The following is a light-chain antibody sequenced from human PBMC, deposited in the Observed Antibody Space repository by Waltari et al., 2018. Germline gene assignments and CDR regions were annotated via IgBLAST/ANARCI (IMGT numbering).Light chain of an antibody. V-gene: IGLV4-69*02. CDR1: SGHSSNV. J-gene: IGLJ3*02. Sequence: QLVLTQSPSASASLGASVKLTCTLSSGHSSNVIAWHQQQPEKGPRFLMKVNSDGSHSKGDEIPNRFSGSSSGAERYLSISSLQSEDVADYYCQTGGHGTWVFGGGTKLTVL. CDR2: VNSDGSH. CDR3: QTGGHGTWV.